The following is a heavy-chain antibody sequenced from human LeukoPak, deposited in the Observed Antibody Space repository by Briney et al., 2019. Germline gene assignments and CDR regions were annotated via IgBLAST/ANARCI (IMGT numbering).Heavy chain of an antibody. D-gene: IGHD6-13*01. CDR2: IIPILGIA. CDR3: ARDSRYSSSPTY. CDR1: GGTFSSYA. V-gene: IGHV1-69*04. J-gene: IGHJ4*02. Sequence: GASVKVSCKASGGTFSSYAISWVRQAPGQGLEWMGRIIPILGIANYAQKFQGRVTITADKSTSTACMELSSLRSEDTAVYYCARDSRYSSSPTYWGQGTLVTVSS.